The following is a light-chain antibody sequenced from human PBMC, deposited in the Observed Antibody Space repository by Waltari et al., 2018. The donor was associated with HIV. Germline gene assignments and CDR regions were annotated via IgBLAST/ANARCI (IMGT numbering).Light chain of an antibody. V-gene: IGLV2-14*03. CDR3: SSYTSSSTLEV. CDR1: SSDVGGYNY. CDR2: DVS. Sequence: QSALTQPASVSGSPGQSITISCPGTSSDVGGYNYVSCYQQHPGKAPKLMIYDVSNRPSGVSNRFSGSKSGNTASLTISGLQAEDEADYYCSSYTSSSTLEVFGGGTKLTVL. J-gene: IGLJ3*02.